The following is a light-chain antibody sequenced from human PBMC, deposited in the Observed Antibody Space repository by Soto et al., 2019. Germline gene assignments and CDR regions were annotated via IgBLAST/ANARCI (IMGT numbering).Light chain of an antibody. CDR3: CSYAGSHFL. V-gene: IGLV2-11*01. J-gene: IGLJ2*01. CDR2: DVS. CDR1: SSDVGGYNF. Sequence: QSALTQPRSVSGYPGQSATISCTGTSSDVGGYNFVSWYQQHPGKAPKLMIYDVSQRPSGVPDRFSGSKSGNTASLTISGLQDEDEADYYCCSYAGSHFLFGGGTKLTVL.